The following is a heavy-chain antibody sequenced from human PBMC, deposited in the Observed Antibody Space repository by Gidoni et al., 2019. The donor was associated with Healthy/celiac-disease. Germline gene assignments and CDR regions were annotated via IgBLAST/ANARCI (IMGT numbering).Heavy chain of an antibody. CDR3: ARDKSSGWYPLYYYGMDV. CDR1: GFTFSSYS. V-gene: IGHV3-21*01. D-gene: IGHD6-19*01. CDR2: ISSSSSYI. J-gene: IGHJ6*02. Sequence: EVQLVESGGGLVKPGGSLRLSCAASGFTFSSYSMNWVRQAPGKGLEWVSSISSSSSYIYYADSVKGRFTISRDNAKNSLYLQMNSLRAEDTAVYYCARDKSSGWYPLYYYGMDVWGQGTTVTVSS.